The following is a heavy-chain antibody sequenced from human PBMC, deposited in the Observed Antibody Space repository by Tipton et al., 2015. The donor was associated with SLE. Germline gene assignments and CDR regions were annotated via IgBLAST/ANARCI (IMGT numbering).Heavy chain of an antibody. J-gene: IGHJ4*02. D-gene: IGHD6-13*01. CDR1: GYTFTGYY. V-gene: IGHV1-2*02. CDR3: ARARRIAAAGDY. CDR2: INPNSGAT. Sequence: QSGAEVKKPGASVKVSCKASGYTFTGYYMHWVRQAPGQGLEWMGWINPNSGATNYAQKFQGRVTMTRDTSISTAYMELSRLRSDDTAVYYCARARRIAAAGDYWGQGTLVTVSS.